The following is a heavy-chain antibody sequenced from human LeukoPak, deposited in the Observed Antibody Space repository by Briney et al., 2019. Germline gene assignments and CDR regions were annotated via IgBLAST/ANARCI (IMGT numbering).Heavy chain of an antibody. V-gene: IGHV4-59*01. CDR3: ASGGAGIAAAP. D-gene: IGHD6-13*01. CDR2: IYYSGST. Sequence: SETLSLTCTVSGGSISTYYWSWIRQPPGEGLEWIGYIYYSGSTNYHPSLKSRVTMPVDTSKNQFSLKLTSVTAADTAVYYCASGGAGIAAAPWGQGTMVTVSS. CDR1: GGSISTYY. J-gene: IGHJ3*01.